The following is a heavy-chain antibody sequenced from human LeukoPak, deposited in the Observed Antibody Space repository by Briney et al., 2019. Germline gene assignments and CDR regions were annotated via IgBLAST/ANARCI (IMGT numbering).Heavy chain of an antibody. Sequence: GGSVRLSCAASGFTFSSYSMNWVRQAPGKGLEWVSYISSSSSTIYYADSVKGRFTISRDNAKNSLYLQMNSLRAEDTAVYYCARVESVAGNPFDYWGQGTLVTVSS. J-gene: IGHJ4*02. CDR1: GFTFSSYS. D-gene: IGHD6-19*01. CDR3: ARVESVAGNPFDY. CDR2: ISSSSSTI. V-gene: IGHV3-48*01.